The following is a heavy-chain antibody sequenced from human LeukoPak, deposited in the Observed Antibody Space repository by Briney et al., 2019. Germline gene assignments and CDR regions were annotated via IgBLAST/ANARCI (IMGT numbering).Heavy chain of an antibody. J-gene: IGHJ3*02. V-gene: IGHV3-23*01. CDR1: GFTFSSYG. D-gene: IGHD5-18*01. CDR2: ISGSGDST. Sequence: PGGSLRLSCAASGFTFSSYGMSWVRQAPGKGLEWVSAISGSGDSTYYADSVKGRFTISRDNSKNTLYLQMNSLRAEDTAVYYCARSFGYGVDAFDIWGQGTMVTVSS. CDR3: ARSFGYGVDAFDI.